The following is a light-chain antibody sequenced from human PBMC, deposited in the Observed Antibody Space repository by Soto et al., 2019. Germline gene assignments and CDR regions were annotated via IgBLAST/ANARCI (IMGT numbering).Light chain of an antibody. CDR1: SSDVGGYNY. V-gene: IGLV2-11*01. CDR3: CSYAGSYTFYV. CDR2: DVS. J-gene: IGLJ1*01. Sequence: QSALTQPRSVSGSPGQSVTISCTGTSSDVGGYNYVSWYQQHPGKAPKLMICDVSKRPSGVPDRFSGSKSGNTASLTISGLQAADEADYYCCSYAGSYTFYVFGTGTKLTVL.